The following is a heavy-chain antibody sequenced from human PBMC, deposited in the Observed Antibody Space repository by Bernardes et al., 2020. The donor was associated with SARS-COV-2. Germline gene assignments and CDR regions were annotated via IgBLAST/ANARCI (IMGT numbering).Heavy chain of an antibody. CDR3: ARDRPVLGRFYYFDY. J-gene: IGHJ4*02. D-gene: IGHD3-3*01. CDR2: IYNSGTT. CDR1: GGSINTTNYY. Sequence: SETLSLTCTVSGGSINTTNYYWNWIRQPAGKGLEWIGRIYNSGTTNYNPSLKSRVTMLLDASKNQFSLKLNSVTAADTAVYFCARDRPVLGRFYYFDYWGQGNLVTVSS. V-gene: IGHV4-61*02.